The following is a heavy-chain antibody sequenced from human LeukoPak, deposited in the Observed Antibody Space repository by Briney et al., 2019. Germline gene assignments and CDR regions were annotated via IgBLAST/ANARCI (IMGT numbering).Heavy chain of an antibody. Sequence: SETLSLTCAVYGGSFSGYYWSWIRQPPGKGLEWIGEINHSGSTNYNPSLKSRVTISVDTSKNQFSLKLSSVTAADTAVYYCAKDRGLLLWFGDSFDYWGQGTLVTVSS. CDR1: GGSFSGYY. CDR2: INHSGST. J-gene: IGHJ4*02. D-gene: IGHD3-10*01. CDR3: AKDRGLLLWFGDSFDY. V-gene: IGHV4-34*01.